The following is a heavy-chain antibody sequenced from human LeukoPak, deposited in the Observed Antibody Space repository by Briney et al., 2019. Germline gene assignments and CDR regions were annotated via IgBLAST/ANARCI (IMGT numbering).Heavy chain of an antibody. Sequence: ASVKVSCKASGYTFTSYGISWVRQAPGQGLEWMGWISAYNGNTNYAQKLQGRVTMTTDTSTSTAYMELRSLRSDDTAVYYCARAALRTIGSSGYDLNYYFDYRGQGTLVTVSS. CDR1: GYTFTSYG. V-gene: IGHV1-18*01. J-gene: IGHJ4*02. CDR2: ISAYNGNT. D-gene: IGHD5-12*01. CDR3: ARAALRTIGSSGYDLNYYFDY.